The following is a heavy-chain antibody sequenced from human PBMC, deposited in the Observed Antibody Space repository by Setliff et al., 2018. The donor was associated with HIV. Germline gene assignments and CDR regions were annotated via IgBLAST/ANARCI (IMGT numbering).Heavy chain of an antibody. D-gene: IGHD6-13*01. CDR3: ARGFGSSWGGNYYYYYMDV. CDR1: GGSFSGYP. J-gene: IGHJ6*03. CDR2: ILYGGNT. Sequence: SETLSLTCAVYGGSFSGYPWSWIRQPAGKGPEWIANILYGGNTYYNPSLKSRVTISVDTSKNQFSLKLSSVTAADTAVYYCARGFGSSWGGNYYYYYMDVWGKGTTVTVSS. V-gene: IGHV4-34*01.